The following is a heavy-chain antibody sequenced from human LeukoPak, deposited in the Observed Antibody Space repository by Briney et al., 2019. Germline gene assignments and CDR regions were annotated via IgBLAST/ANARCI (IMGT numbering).Heavy chain of an antibody. Sequence: GGSLRLPCAASGFTFSDYYMTWIRQAPGKGLESVAYISGSGSVIVYADSVKGRFTISRDNAQNSLYLQMNSLTDEDTAVYYCSRVTGITGAFDIWGQGTMVTVSS. D-gene: IGHD1-20*01. CDR2: ISGSGSVI. V-gene: IGHV3-11*04. CDR1: GFTFSDYY. CDR3: SRVTGITGAFDI. J-gene: IGHJ3*02.